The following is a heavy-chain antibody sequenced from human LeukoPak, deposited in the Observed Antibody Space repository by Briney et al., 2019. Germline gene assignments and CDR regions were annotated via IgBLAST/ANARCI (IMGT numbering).Heavy chain of an antibody. CDR3: ARGRKSLRFLEWLFHFDY. Sequence: ASVKVSCKASGYTFTSYDINWVRQATGQGLEWMGIINPSGGSTSYAQKFQGRVTMTRDTSTSTVYMELSSLRSEDTAVYYCARGRKSLRFLEWLFHFDYWGQGTLVTVSS. V-gene: IGHV1-46*01. D-gene: IGHD3-3*01. CDR1: GYTFTSYD. CDR2: INPSGGST. J-gene: IGHJ4*02.